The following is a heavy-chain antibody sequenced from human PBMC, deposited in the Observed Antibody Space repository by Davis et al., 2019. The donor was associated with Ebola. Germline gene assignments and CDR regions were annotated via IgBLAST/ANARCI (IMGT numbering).Heavy chain of an antibody. CDR3: AKDSVTMIVVVTYSYFDY. CDR2: ISGSGGST. J-gene: IGHJ4*02. Sequence: PSETLSLTCTVSGGSISSYYWSWVRQAPGKGLEWVSAISGSGGSTYYADSVKGRFTISRDNSKNTLYLQMNSLRAEDTAVYYCAKDSVTMIVVVTYSYFDYWGQGTLVTVSS. CDR1: GGSISSYY. D-gene: IGHD3-22*01. V-gene: IGHV3-23*01.